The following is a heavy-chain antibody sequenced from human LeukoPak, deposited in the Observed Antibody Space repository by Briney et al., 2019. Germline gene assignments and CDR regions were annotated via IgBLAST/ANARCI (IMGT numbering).Heavy chain of an antibody. D-gene: IGHD1-26*01. CDR2: IRASGAST. Sequence: GSLSLSCAASGFTFSTYAMSWVRQAPGKGLEWVSGIRASGASTFYADSVKGRFTISTATSKTTLYLQMNSLRAEDTAVYYCAKAGPYSGSDHGDAFDIWGQGTMVTASS. J-gene: IGHJ3*02. CDR3: AKAGPYSGSDHGDAFDI. CDR1: GFTFSTYA. V-gene: IGHV3-23*01.